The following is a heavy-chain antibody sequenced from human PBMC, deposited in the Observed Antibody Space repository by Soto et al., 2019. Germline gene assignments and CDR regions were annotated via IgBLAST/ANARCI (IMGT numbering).Heavy chain of an antibody. CDR1: GFIFRNSG. D-gene: IGHD3-22*01. J-gene: IGHJ4*02. CDR2: ISDDGRSD. CDR3: AKESHYYDSSGYPTLHY. Sequence: GGSLRLSCAASGFIFRNSGMHWVRQAPGKGLEWVAVISDDGRSDYYADSVRGRLTISRDNSKNTVYLQVNSLREEDTAVYYCAKESHYYDSSGYPTLHYWGRGTLVTVSS. V-gene: IGHV3-30*18.